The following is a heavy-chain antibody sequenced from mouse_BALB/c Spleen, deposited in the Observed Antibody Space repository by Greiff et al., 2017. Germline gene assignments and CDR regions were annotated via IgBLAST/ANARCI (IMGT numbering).Heavy chain of an antibody. V-gene: IGHV1S81*02. J-gene: IGHJ2*01. CDR1: GYTFTSYY. D-gene: IGHD4-1*01. Sequence: VQLQQSGAELVKPGASVKLSCKASGYTFTSYYMYWVKQRPGQGLEWIGEINPSNGGTNFNEKFKSKATLTVDKSSSTAYMQLSSLTSEDSAVYYCTREAGTGVDYWGQGTTLTVSS. CDR3: TREAGTGVDY. CDR2: INPSNGGT.